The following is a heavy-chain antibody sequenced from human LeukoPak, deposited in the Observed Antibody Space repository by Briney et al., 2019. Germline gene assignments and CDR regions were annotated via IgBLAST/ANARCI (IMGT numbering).Heavy chain of an antibody. J-gene: IGHJ3*02. Sequence: GGSLRLSCTASGFTFGDYAMSWFRQAPGKGLEWVGFIRSKAYGGTTEYAASVKGRFTISRDDSKSIAYLQMNSLKTEDTAVYYCTRGEGYCSSTSCYEAFDIWGQGTMVTVSS. CDR1: GFTFGDYA. V-gene: IGHV3-49*03. D-gene: IGHD2-2*01. CDR2: IRSKAYGGTT. CDR3: TRGEGYCSSTSCYEAFDI.